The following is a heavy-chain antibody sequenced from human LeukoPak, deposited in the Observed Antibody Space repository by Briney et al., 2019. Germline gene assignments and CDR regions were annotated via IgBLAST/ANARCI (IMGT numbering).Heavy chain of an antibody. CDR1: GGSISSNY. D-gene: IGHD3-16*01. Sequence: PSETLSLTCTVSGGSISSNYWSWIRQPPGKGLEWIGYIYYSGSSNYNPSLKSRVTISVDTFKNQFSLKLSSVTAADTAVYYCARVRAGYDYVWGRPFDYWGQGTLVTVSS. CDR3: ARVRAGYDYVWGRPFDY. CDR2: IYYSGSS. V-gene: IGHV4-59*08. J-gene: IGHJ4*02.